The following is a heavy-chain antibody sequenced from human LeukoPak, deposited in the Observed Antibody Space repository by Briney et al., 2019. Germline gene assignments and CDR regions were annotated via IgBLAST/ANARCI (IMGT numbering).Heavy chain of an antibody. CDR2: IYHSGST. CDR1: GGSISSAGYS. V-gene: IGHV4-30-2*01. J-gene: IGHJ4*02. CDR3: ARGETTVTSFDY. Sequence: PSQTLSLTCAVSGGSISSAGYSWRWIRQPPGKGLEWIGYIYHSGSTYYNPSLKSRVTISVDRSKNQFSLKLSSVTAADTAVYYCARGETTVTSFDYWGQGTLVTVSS. D-gene: IGHD4-17*01.